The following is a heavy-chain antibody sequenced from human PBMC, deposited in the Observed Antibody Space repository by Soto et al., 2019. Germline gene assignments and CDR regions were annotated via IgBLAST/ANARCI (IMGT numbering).Heavy chain of an antibody. Sequence: SETLSLTCAVYGGSFSGYYWSWIRQPPGKGLEWIGEINHSGSTNYNPSLKSRVTISVDTSKNQFSLKLSSVTAADTAVYYCARARITGTTFLPPDPWGQGTLVTVS. V-gene: IGHV4-34*01. CDR1: GGSFSGYY. D-gene: IGHD1-7*01. J-gene: IGHJ5*02. CDR3: ARARITGTTFLPPDP. CDR2: INHSGST.